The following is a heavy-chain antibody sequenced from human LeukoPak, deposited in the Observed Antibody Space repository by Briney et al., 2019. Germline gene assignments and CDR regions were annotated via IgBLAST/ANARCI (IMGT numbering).Heavy chain of an antibody. J-gene: IGHJ3*02. CDR2: IKQDGSAK. CDR3: AREQTSVFGVVGAFDI. V-gene: IGHV3-7*01. CDR1: GRFTFSNYW. D-gene: IGHD3-3*01. Sequence: GGSLRLSCAASGRFTFSNYWMSWVRQAPGKELEWVANIKQDGSAKYYVDSMRGRFTISRDNAKNSLYLQMNSLRAEDTAVYYCAREQTSVFGVVGAFDIWGQGTTVIVSA.